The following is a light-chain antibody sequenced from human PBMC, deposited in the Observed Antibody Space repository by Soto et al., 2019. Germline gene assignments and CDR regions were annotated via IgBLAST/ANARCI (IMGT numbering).Light chain of an antibody. Sequence: QPVLTQPPSVSGTPGQRVIISCSGSGSNLGSAALNWYQQLPGTAPKVLIYSHNQRPSGVPDRFSGSQSGTSASLAISGLQSEDEADYYCAAWDDSLNGPVFGGGTKLTVL. CDR2: SHN. V-gene: IGLV1-44*01. CDR1: GSNLGSAA. CDR3: AAWDDSLNGPV. J-gene: IGLJ3*02.